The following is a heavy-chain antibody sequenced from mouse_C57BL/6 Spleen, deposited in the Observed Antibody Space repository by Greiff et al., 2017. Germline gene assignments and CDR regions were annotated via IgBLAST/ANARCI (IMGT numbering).Heavy chain of an antibody. CDR3: ARRGLYYYGSSYGYFDV. CDR1: GYTFTDYY. CDR2: LGPGRGST. V-gene: IGHV1-77*01. Sequence: VQLQQSGAELVKPGASVTISCKASGYTFTDYYINWVKQRPGQGLEWIGKLGPGRGSTYSNEKVKGKATLTADKSSSTAYMQLSSLTSEDSAVYFCARRGLYYYGSSYGYFDVWGTGTTVTVSS. J-gene: IGHJ1*03. D-gene: IGHD1-1*01.